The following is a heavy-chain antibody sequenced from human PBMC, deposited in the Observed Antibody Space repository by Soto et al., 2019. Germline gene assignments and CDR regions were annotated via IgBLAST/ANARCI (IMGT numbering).Heavy chain of an antibody. D-gene: IGHD2-2*01. V-gene: IGHV1-24*01. CDR2: FDPEDGET. CDR1: GYTLTELS. Sequence: ASVKVSCKVSGYTLTELSMHWVRQAPGKGLEWMGGFDPEDGETIYAQKFQGRVTMTEDTSTDTAYMELSSLRSEDTAVYYCATAEDGSSTSCIIGFDPWGQGTLVTVSS. CDR3: ATAEDGSSTSCIIGFDP. J-gene: IGHJ5*02.